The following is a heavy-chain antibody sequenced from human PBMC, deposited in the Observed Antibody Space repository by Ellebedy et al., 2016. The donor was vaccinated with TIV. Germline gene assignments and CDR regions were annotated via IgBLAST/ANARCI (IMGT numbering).Heavy chain of an antibody. CDR1: GGSISSSSYY. CDR3: ASCSGGSCYFGI. D-gene: IGHD2-15*01. CDR2: IYYSGST. J-gene: IGHJ4*02. V-gene: IGHV4-39*01. Sequence: SETLSLXXTVSGGSISSSSYYWGWIRQPPGKGLEWIGSIYYSGSTYYNPSLKSRVTISVDTSKNQFSLKLSSVTAADTAVYYCASCSGGSCYFGIWGQGTLVTVSS.